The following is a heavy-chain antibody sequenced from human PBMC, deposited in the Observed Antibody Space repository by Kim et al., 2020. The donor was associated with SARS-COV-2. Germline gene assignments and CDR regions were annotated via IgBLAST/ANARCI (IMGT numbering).Heavy chain of an antibody. J-gene: IGHJ4*02. Sequence: SQTLSLTCTVSGGSISSYYWSWIRQPPGKGLEWIGYIYYSGSTNYNPSLKSRVTISVDTSKNQFSLKLSSVTAADTAVYYCARVEMATITVDYWGQGTLVTVSS. CDR3: ARVEMATITVDY. CDR2: IYYSGST. V-gene: IGHV4-59*01. D-gene: IGHD5-12*01. CDR1: GGSISSYY.